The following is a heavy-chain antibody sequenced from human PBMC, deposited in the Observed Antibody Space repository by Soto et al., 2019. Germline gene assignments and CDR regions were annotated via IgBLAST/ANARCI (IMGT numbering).Heavy chain of an antibody. J-gene: IGHJ4*02. V-gene: IGHV2-5*02. CDR2: IYWDDDK. Sequence: SGPTLVNPTQTLTLTCTFSGFSLRTSRVGVGWIRQPPGKALDWVALIYWDDDKRYSPSLKSRLTITKDTSKNQVVLTMTNMDPVDTATYYCAHRQTYCGGVCHSGFDYWGQGTLVTVSS. CDR3: AHRQTYCGGVCHSGFDY. D-gene: IGHD2-21*02. CDR1: GFSLRTSRVG.